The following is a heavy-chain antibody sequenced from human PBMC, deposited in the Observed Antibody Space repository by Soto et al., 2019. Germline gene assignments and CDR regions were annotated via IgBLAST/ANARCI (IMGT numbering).Heavy chain of an antibody. CDR1: GFIFSDYY. Sequence: GGSLRLSCAASGFIFSDYYMSWIRQAPGKGLEWLAYISRDGNAVFYADSVNGRFTISRDNAKNSLFLQMDDLRAEDTAMFFCARGAEMSSLTKWFDPWGQGTLVTVSS. CDR3: ARGAEMSSLTKWFDP. V-gene: IGHV3-11*01. CDR2: ISRDGNAV. D-gene: IGHD1-1*01. J-gene: IGHJ5*02.